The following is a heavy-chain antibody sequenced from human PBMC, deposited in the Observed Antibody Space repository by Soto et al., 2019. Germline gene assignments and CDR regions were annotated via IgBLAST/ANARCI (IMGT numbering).Heavy chain of an antibody. D-gene: IGHD4-17*01. V-gene: IGHV3-23*01. J-gene: IGHJ3*02. Sequence: GGSLRLSCVASGFTFSTYAMSWVRQAPGKGLEWVSALTPSGGETYYADSVKGRFTIYRDNSMNALYLQMSSLRIEDTAVYYCAHPRGYGVFDAYDIWGQGTMVTVSS. CDR2: LTPSGGET. CDR3: AHPRGYGVFDAYDI. CDR1: GFTFSTYA.